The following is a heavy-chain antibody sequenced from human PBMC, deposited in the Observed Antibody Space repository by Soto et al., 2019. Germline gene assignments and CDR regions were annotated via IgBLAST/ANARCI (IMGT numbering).Heavy chain of an antibody. CDR1: GCSLTSPGMC. Sequence: GSTLVNPTGTLTLSCTFSGCSLTSPGMCVSWMRQPPGKALEWLALIERDDDDKYYSTSLNTRLTITKGTRKHQVVLTMTNMDPADTGTYYCARSIRGPRRFNGMDVWGQGTTVTVSS. V-gene: IGHV2-70*13. J-gene: IGHJ6*02. CDR3: ARSIRGPRRFNGMDV. CDR2: IERDDDDK. D-gene: IGHD1-20*01.